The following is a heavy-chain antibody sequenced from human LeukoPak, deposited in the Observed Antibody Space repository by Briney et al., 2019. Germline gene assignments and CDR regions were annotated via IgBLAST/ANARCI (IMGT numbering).Heavy chain of an antibody. V-gene: IGHV3-64*01. D-gene: IGHD6-19*01. J-gene: IGHJ4*02. Sequence: GGSLRLSCAASGYTFRSYAMQWVRQAPGKGLEYVSAINSDGRITHYANSVKGRFTISRDNSKNTLYLQMGSLRADDMAMYYCGRLSGWYWLDNWGQGTLVTVSS. CDR2: INSDGRIT. CDR1: GYTFRSYA. CDR3: GRLSGWYWLDN.